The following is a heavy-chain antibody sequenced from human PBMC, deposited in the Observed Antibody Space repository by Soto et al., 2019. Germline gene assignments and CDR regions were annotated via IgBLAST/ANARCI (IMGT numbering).Heavy chain of an antibody. Sequence: QVQLQQWGAGLLKPSETLSLTCAVYGGSFSGYYWSWIRQPPGKGLEWIGEINHSGSTNYNPSLKSRVTISVDTSKNQFSLKLSSVTAADTAVYYCARGRQLWLLYYYYGMDVWGQVTTVTVSS. V-gene: IGHV4-34*01. CDR1: GGSFSGYY. D-gene: IGHD5-18*01. J-gene: IGHJ6*02. CDR3: ARGRQLWLLYYYYGMDV. CDR2: INHSGST.